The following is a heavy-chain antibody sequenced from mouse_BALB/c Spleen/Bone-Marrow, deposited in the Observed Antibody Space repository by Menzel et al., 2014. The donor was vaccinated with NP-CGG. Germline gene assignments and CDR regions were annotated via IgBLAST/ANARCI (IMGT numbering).Heavy chain of an antibody. J-gene: IGHJ2*01. Sequence: EVKLMESGGGLAQPGGSLKLSCAASGFDFSRYWMSWVRQAPGRGLEWIGEINPDSRTKNYSPYLKDKFIISRDNAKNTLYLRLNKVRSEDTALYYCARPDYYGYLNYWGQGTTLTVSS. V-gene: IGHV4-1*02. CDR2: INPDSRTK. CDR3: ARPDYYGYLNY. CDR1: GFDFSRYW. D-gene: IGHD1-1*01.